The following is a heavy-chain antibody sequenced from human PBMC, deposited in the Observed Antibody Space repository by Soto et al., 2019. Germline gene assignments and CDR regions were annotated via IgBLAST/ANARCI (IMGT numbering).Heavy chain of an antibody. CDR3: ARHWIAAAGRPFDY. CDR1: GGSVSSGSYY. V-gene: IGHV4-61*01. CDR2: IYYSGIT. D-gene: IGHD6-13*01. Sequence: SETLSLTCTVSGGSVSSGSYYWSWIRQPPGKGLEWIGYIYYSGITNYKPSLKSRVTISVDTSKNQFSLKLNSLTAADTAMYYCARHWIAAAGRPFDYWGQGTLVTVSS. J-gene: IGHJ4*02.